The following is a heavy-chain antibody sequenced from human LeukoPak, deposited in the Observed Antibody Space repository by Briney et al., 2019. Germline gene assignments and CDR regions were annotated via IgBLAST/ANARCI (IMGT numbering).Heavy chain of an antibody. Sequence: PSETLSLTCTVSGGSMSSSNYYWGWIRQPPGKGLEWIGSIYGSESTYYNPSLKSRVTISVDTSKRQFSLKLSSVTATDTAVYYCARHSSMTTVAFDYWGQGTLVTVSS. CDR2: IYGSEST. CDR1: GGSMSSSNYY. J-gene: IGHJ4*02. D-gene: IGHD4-23*01. V-gene: IGHV4-39*01. CDR3: ARHSSMTTVAFDY.